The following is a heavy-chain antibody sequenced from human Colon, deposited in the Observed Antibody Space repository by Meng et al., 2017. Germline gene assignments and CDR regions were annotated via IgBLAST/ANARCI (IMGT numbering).Heavy chain of an antibody. V-gene: IGHV3-66*04. Sequence: EGELVVLGGGLVQPGGSLRLSCAASGFTVSSNYMSWVRQAPGKGLEWVSVIYSGGSTYYADSVKGRFTISRDNAENSLFLQMNSLRAEDTAVYYCASHSNFYHGYWGQGTLVTVSS. D-gene: IGHD1-1*01. CDR3: ASHSNFYHGY. J-gene: IGHJ1*01. CDR1: GFTVSSNY. CDR2: IYSGGST.